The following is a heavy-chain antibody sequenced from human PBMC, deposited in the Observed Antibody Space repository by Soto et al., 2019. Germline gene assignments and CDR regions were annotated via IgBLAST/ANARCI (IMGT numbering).Heavy chain of an antibody. CDR1: GGPFSNYA. CDR2: IIPIFRSA. D-gene: IGHD1-20*01. CDR3: AKGREYNLFYRGQHPPYYYYPMDV. J-gene: IGHJ6*02. Sequence: SVKVSCKTSGGPFSNYAISWVRQAPGQGLEWMGGIIPIFRSANYAQRFQGRVAITADESTSTAYMELSSLRSADTAVYYCAKGREYNLFYRGQHPPYYYYPMDVWGQGTTVTVSS. V-gene: IGHV1-69*13.